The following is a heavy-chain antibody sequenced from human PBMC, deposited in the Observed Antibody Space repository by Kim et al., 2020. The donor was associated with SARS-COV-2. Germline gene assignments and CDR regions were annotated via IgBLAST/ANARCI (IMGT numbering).Heavy chain of an antibody. CDR2: IGGDGRP. CDR3: ARDTHWATVTMGDY. J-gene: IGHJ4*02. D-gene: IGHD4-17*01. CDR1: GFTFDDYA. Sequence: GGSLRHSCAASGFTFDDYAIHWVRQRPGKGLEWVSLIGGDGRPYYADSVKGRFTISRDNSQNSVYLQMNSLRTEDTALYYCARDTHWATVTMGDYWGQGTLVTVSS. V-gene: IGHV3-43*02.